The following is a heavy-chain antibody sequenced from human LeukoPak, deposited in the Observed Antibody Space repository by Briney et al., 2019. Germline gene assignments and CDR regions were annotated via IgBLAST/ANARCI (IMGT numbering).Heavy chain of an antibody. D-gene: IGHD3-22*01. J-gene: IGHJ4*02. CDR3: ARVSYDSSGYWFDY. V-gene: IGHV3-7*01. Sequence: GGSLRLSCAASGFSFATYWMSWVRQAPGKGLEWVASIQQDGSEKYYVDSVKGRFTISRDNAKNSPYLQMNSLRAEDTAVYYCARVSYDSSGYWFDYWGQGTLVTVSS. CDR1: GFSFATYW. CDR2: IQQDGSEK.